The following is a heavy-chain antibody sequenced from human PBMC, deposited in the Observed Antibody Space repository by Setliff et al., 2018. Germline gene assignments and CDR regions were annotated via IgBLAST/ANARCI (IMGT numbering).Heavy chain of an antibody. J-gene: IGHJ3*02. V-gene: IGHV5-51*01. Sequence: RGESLTISCKGSGYSFSIYWIGWVRQMPGKGLEWMGIIYPGDSDTIYRPSFRGQVTISADKSISTAYLQWSSLKASDTAMYYCARRAGDAFDIWGQGTMVTVSS. CDR1: GYSFSIYW. CDR3: ARRAGDAFDI. CDR2: IYPGDSDT.